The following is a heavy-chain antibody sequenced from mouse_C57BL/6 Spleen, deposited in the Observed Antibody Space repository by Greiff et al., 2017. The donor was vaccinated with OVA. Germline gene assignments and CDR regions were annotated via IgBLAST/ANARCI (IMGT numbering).Heavy chain of an antibody. CDR2: IDPSDSYT. Sequence: QVQLQQSGAELVMPGASVKLSCKASGYTFTSYWMHWVKQRPGQGLEWIGEIDPSDSYTNYNQKFKGKSTFTVDKSSSTAYMQLSSLTSEDSAVYYCARNYYGSSPYAMDYWGQGTPVTVSS. D-gene: IGHD1-1*01. CDR1: GYTFTSYW. CDR3: ARNYYGSSPYAMDY. J-gene: IGHJ4*01. V-gene: IGHV1-69*01.